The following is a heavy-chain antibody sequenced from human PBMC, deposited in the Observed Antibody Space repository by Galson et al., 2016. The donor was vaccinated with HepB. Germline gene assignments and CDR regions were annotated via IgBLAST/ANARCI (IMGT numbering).Heavy chain of an antibody. CDR1: GFTFDDYA. D-gene: IGHD3-22*01. J-gene: IGHJ4*02. CDR2: ISWNSGTL. Sequence: SLRLSCAASGFTFDDYAMYWVRQAPGKGLEWVSGISWNSGTLGYGDSVKGRFTISRDNAKNSLYLQMNSLRAEDTALYYCVVGDSSTYYYSYFDYWGQGTLVTVSS. CDR3: VVGDSSTYYYSYFDY. V-gene: IGHV3-9*01.